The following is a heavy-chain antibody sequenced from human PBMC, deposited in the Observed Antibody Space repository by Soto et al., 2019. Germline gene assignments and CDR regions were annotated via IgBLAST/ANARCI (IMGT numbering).Heavy chain of an antibody. D-gene: IGHD3-3*01. CDR1: GGTFSSYT. CDR2: IIPILGIA. V-gene: IGHV1-69*02. CDR3: ARGGAIFGVVLDY. Sequence: QVQLVQSGAEVKKPGSSVKVSCKASGGTFSSYTISWVRQAPGQGLEWMGRIIPILGIANYAQKFQGRVTITADKSTSTAYMELSSLRSEDTAVYYCARGGAIFGVVLDYWGRGTLVTVSS. J-gene: IGHJ4*02.